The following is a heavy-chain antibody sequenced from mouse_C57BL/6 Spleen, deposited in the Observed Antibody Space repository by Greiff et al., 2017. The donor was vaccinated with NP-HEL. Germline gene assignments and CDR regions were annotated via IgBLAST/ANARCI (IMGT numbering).Heavy chain of an antibody. V-gene: IGHV1-69*01. CDR3: ARREVYRKGAMDY. CDR2: IDPSDSYT. D-gene: IGHD2-3*01. J-gene: IGHJ4*01. CDR1: GYTFTSYW. Sequence: VQLQQPGAELVMPGASVKLSCKASGYTFTSYWMHWVKQRPGQGLEWIGEIDPSDSYTNYNQKFKGKSTLTVDKSSSTAYMQLSSLTSEDSAVYYCARREVYRKGAMDYWGQGTSVTVSS.